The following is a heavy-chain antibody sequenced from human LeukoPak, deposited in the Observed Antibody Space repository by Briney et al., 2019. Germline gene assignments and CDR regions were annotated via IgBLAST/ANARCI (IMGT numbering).Heavy chain of an antibody. V-gene: IGHV3-21*01. CDR1: GFTFSSSN. CDR2: ISSSSSYI. Sequence: GGSLRLSCVVSGFTFSSSNMNWVRQAPGRGLEWVSSISSSSSYIYYADSVKGRFTISRDNANNSLSLQMNSLRAEDTAVYYCATEKNYGDYNAYGMDVWGQGTTVIVSS. J-gene: IGHJ6*02. CDR3: ATEKNYGDYNAYGMDV. D-gene: IGHD4-17*01.